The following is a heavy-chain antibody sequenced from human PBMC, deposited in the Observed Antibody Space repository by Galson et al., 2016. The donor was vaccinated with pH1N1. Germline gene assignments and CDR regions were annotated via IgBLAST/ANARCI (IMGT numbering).Heavy chain of an antibody. V-gene: IGHV3-7*01. D-gene: IGHD4-17*01. CDR3: ATPMDYGDYVLNY. CDR2: IKEGGSET. Sequence: SLRLSCAASGFTFSNYWMHWVRQVPGKGLEWVANIKEGGSETYYVDSVRGRFTISRDNSKNTLYLQMNSLRAEDTAVYYCATPMDYGDYVLNYWGQGTLVTVSS. J-gene: IGHJ4*02. CDR1: GFTFSNYW.